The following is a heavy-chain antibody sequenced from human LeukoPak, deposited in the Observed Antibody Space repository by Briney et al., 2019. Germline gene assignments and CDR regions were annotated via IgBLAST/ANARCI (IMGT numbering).Heavy chain of an antibody. CDR2: LNSDGSRT. V-gene: IGHV3-74*01. Sequence: PGGSLRLSCAASGFTFSSYWMHWVRQAPGKGLVWVSGLNSDGSRTSYADSGKGRFTISRDNAKNTLDLHINSPRAHATAAYYCARPPSYYQYYMDVWGKGTTVIVSS. CDR3: ARPPSYYQYYMDV. CDR1: GFTFSSYW. J-gene: IGHJ6*03.